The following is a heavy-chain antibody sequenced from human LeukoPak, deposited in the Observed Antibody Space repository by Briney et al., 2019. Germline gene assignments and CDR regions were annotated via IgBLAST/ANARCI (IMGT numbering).Heavy chain of an antibody. CDR3: ASSGSYYAGWFDP. CDR1: GGSFSSYY. J-gene: IGHJ5*02. D-gene: IGHD1-26*01. Sequence: SETLSLTCAVYGGSFSSYYWSWIRQPAGKGLEWIGRIYTSGSTNYNPSLKSRVTMSVDTSKNQFSLKLSSVTAADTAVYYCASSGSYYAGWFDPWGQGTLVTVSS. V-gene: IGHV4-59*10. CDR2: IYTSGST.